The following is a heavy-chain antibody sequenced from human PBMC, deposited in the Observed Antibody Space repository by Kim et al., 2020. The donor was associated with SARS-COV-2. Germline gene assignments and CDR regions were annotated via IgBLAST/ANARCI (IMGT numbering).Heavy chain of an antibody. Sequence: KYSQKFQGRVTITRDTSASTAYMELSSLRSEDMAVYYCAADNWNYGAFDIWGQGTMVTVSS. D-gene: IGHD1-7*01. J-gene: IGHJ3*02. V-gene: IGHV1-3*01. CDR3: AADNWNYGAFDI.